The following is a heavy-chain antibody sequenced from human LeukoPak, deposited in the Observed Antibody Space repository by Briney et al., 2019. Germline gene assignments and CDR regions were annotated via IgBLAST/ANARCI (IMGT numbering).Heavy chain of an antibody. J-gene: IGHJ4*02. CDR1: GFTFSSYG. CDR3: AKDRGDIVVVPAMGGDYFDY. D-gene: IGHD2-2*01. Sequence: GGSLRLPCAASGFTFSSYGMHWVRQAPGKGLEWVAFIRYDGSNKYYADSVKGRFTISRDNSKNTLYLQMNSLRAEDTAVYYCAKDRGDIVVVPAMGGDYFDYWGQGTLVTVSS. CDR2: IRYDGSNK. V-gene: IGHV3-30*02.